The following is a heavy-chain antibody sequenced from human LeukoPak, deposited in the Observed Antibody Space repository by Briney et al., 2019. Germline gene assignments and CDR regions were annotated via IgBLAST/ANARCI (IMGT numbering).Heavy chain of an antibody. CDR2: ISTSGGIT. Sequence: GGTLRLSCVASGFTFSSFAMSWVRQAPGKGLEWVSGISTSGGITDYADSVKGRFTISRDNSKRTLYLEMNSLRAEDTAVYYCAAELYSGTYGRCCSFAFWGQGTLVTVSS. CDR1: GFTFSSFA. V-gene: IGHV3-23*01. J-gene: IGHJ4*02. D-gene: IGHD1-26*01. CDR3: AAELYSGTYGRCCSFAF.